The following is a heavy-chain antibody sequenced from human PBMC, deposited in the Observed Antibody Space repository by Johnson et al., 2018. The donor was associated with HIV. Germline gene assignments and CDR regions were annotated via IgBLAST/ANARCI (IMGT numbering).Heavy chain of an antibody. J-gene: IGHJ3*02. CDR3: AKDVGNYWPNAFDI. V-gene: IGHV3-30*02. D-gene: IGHD3-22*01. CDR2: IRYDGSGK. CDR1: GFTFSDYV. Sequence: QMQLVESGGGLVKPGGSLRLSCAASGFTFSDYVMHWVRQAPGKGLDWVTFIRYDGSGKYYADSVNGRFTISRDNSKNTLYLQMNSLRAEDTAVYYCAKDVGNYWPNAFDIWGQDTTVTVSS.